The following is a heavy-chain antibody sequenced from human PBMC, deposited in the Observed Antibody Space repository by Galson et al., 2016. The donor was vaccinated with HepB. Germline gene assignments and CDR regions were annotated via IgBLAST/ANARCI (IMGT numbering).Heavy chain of an antibody. Sequence: SLRLSCAVSGFSVKNNYVAWVRQTAGKRLEWVSVIYRGGAIFYAASVKGRFTISRDDVDNTVYLQMNSLTVDDTALYYCARGPYGSGSYYGLDYWGQGTLVTVSS. CDR1: GFSVKNNY. CDR2: IYRGGAI. J-gene: IGHJ4*02. CDR3: ARGPYGSGSYYGLDY. V-gene: IGHV3-53*01. D-gene: IGHD3-10*01.